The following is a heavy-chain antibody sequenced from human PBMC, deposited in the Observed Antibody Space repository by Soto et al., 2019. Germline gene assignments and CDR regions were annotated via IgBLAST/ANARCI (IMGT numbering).Heavy chain of an antibody. V-gene: IGHV3-30*18. CDR1: GFTFSDYA. D-gene: IGHD6-19*01. CDR3: AKGGRQWLVTSGFNY. J-gene: IGHJ4*02. CDR2: VSHDGRNT. Sequence: VQLVESGGGVVQPGRSLRLACAASGFTFSDYAMHWVRQAPGTGLEWVAVVSHDGRNTHYADSVKGRFTISRDSSKNTVSLEMTSLRAEDTAVYSCAKGGRQWLVTSGFNYWGQGAMVTVSS.